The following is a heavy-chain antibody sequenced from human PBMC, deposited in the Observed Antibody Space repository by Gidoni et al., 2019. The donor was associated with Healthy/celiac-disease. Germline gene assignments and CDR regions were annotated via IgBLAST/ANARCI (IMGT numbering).Heavy chain of an antibody. CDR1: GGTFRSYA. Sequence: QVQLVQSGAEVKKPGSSVKVSCKASGGTFRSYAISWVRQAPGQGLEWMGGIIPIFGTANYAQKFQGRVTITADESTSTAYMELSSLRSEDTAVYYCARGITMVRGGLYGWFDPWGQGTLVTVSS. J-gene: IGHJ5*02. D-gene: IGHD3-10*01. V-gene: IGHV1-69*01. CDR2: IIPIFGTA. CDR3: ARGITMVRGGLYGWFDP.